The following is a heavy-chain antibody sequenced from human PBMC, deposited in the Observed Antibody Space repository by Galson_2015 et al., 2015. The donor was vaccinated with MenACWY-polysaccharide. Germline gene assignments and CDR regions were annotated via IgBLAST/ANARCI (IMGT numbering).Heavy chain of an antibody. Sequence: SVKVSCKASGGTFSSYTISWVRQAPGQGLEWMGRIIPILGIANYAQKFQGRVTITADKSTSTAYMELSSLRSEDTAVYYCAVGEAGNYYYYGMDVWGQGTPVPVSS. CDR3: AVGEAGNYYYYGMDV. V-gene: IGHV1-69*02. D-gene: IGHD1-26*01. J-gene: IGHJ6*02. CDR1: GGTFSSYT. CDR2: IIPILGIA.